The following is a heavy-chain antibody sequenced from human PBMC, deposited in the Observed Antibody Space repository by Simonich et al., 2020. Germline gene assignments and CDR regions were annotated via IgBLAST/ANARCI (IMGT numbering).Heavy chain of an antibody. J-gene: IGHJ4*02. V-gene: IGHV4-4*07. D-gene: IGHD6-6*01. CDR1: GGSISSYY. CDR2: IYTSRRT. Sequence: QVQLQESGPGLVKPSETLSLTCTVSGGSISSYYWSWIRQPAGKGLEWIGRIYTSRRTNYNPSLKSRVTISVDKSKNQFSLKLSSVTAADTAVYYCARGAYSSSSGDYWGQGTLVTVSS. CDR3: ARGAYSSSSGDY.